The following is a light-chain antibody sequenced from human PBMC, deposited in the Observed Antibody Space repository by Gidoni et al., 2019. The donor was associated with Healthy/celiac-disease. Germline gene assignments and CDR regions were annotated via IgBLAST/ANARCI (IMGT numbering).Light chain of an antibody. V-gene: IGKV1-39*01. J-gene: IGKJ3*01. CDR2: AAS. CDR1: QSMSSY. CDR3: QQSYSTPLFT. Sequence: DIQMTQSPSSLSASVGDRVTITCRASQSMSSYLNWYQQKPGKAPKLLIYAASSLQSGVPSRFSGSGSGTDFTLTISSLQPEDFATYYCQQSYSTPLFTFXPXTKVDIK.